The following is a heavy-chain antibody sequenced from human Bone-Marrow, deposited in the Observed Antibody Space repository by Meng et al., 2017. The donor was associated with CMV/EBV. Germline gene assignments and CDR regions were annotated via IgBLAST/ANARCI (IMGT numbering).Heavy chain of an antibody. CDR2: IRSKAYAGTA. Sequence: GGSLRLSCVTSGFTFGDYGMSWVRQAPGKGLEWVGFIRSKAYAGTADYAASMKDRFTISRDDSKNIAYLQMNSLKTEDTAVYFCSGCSGGSCQYYAMDVWGQGTTVTVSS. CDR1: GFTFGDYG. CDR3: SGCSGGSCQYYAMDV. V-gene: IGHV3-49*04. D-gene: IGHD2-15*01. J-gene: IGHJ6*02.